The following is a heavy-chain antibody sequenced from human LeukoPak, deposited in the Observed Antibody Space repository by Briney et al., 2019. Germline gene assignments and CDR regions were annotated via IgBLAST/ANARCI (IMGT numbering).Heavy chain of an antibody. Sequence: QTGGSLRLSCVASGFTFDTYLMDWVRQAPGKGPVWVSRIDGDGGNPSYADSVKGRFTISRDNDKNTLYLQMNSLRAEDTAVYYCTRDSGAERRYFDLWGRGTLVTVAS. V-gene: IGHV3-74*01. D-gene: IGHD7-27*01. CDR3: TRDSGAERRYFDL. J-gene: IGHJ2*01. CDR1: GFTFDTYL. CDR2: IDGDGGNP.